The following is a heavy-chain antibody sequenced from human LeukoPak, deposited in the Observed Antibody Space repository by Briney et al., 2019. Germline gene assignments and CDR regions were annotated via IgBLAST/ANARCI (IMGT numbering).Heavy chain of an antibody. CDR2: IYYSGST. CDR3: ASGDNDPLFDY. J-gene: IGHJ4*02. D-gene: IGHD1-1*01. V-gene: IGHV4-30-4*08. CDR1: GGSIRSSYYY. Sequence: PSETLSLTCTVSGGSIRSSYYYWGWIRQPPGKGLEWIGSIYYSGSTNYNPSLQGRVTISLDTSRNQFSLKLSSVTAADTAVYYCASGDNDPLFDYWGQGTLVTVSS.